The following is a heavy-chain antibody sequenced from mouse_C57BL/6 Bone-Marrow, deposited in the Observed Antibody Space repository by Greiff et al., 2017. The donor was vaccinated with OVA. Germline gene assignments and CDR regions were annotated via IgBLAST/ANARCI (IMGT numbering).Heavy chain of an antibody. J-gene: IGHJ2*01. D-gene: IGHD1-3*01. CDR1: GYTFTSYW. CDR3: ARGSGFDY. CDR2: IDPSDSYT. Sequence: QVQLQQPGAELVKPGASVKLSCKASGYTFTSYWMQWVKQRPGQGLEWIGEIDPSDSYTNYNHKFKGKATLTVATSSSTAYMQLGSRTAEDAAVYYCARGSGFDYWGQGTTLTVSS. V-gene: IGHV1-50*01.